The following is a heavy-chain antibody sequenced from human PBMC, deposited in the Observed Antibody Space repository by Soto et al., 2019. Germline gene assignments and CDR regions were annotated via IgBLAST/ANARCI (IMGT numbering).Heavy chain of an antibody. D-gene: IGHD1-26*01. J-gene: IGHJ5*02. CDR2: IHYSGST. CDR1: GGSSSSGGYY. Sequence: PSETLSLTCTVSGGSSSSGGYYWSWIRQHPGKGLEWIGYIHYSGSTYYNPSLKSRVTILVDTANNHFFLKLRSVTAADTAVYYCARTRSGSAWFDPWGQGTLVTVSS. V-gene: IGHV4-31*03. CDR3: ARTRSGSAWFDP.